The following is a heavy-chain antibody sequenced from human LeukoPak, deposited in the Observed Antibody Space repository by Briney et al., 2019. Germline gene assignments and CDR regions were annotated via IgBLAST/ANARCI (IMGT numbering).Heavy chain of an antibody. Sequence: GGSLRLSCAASGFTFSSYSMNWVRQAPGKVLEWVAVISYDENDKYYADSVKGRFTISRDNSKNTLYLQMNSLRAEDTAVYYCARRWSFDYWGQGTLVTVSS. V-gene: IGHV3-30*03. D-gene: IGHD6-13*01. CDR2: ISYDENDK. CDR1: GFTFSSYS. J-gene: IGHJ4*02. CDR3: ARRWSFDY.